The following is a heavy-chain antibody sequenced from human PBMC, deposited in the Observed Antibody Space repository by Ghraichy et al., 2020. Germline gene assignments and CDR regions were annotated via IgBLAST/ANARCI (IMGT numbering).Heavy chain of an antibody. Sequence: GGSLRLSCAASGFTFSSYGMHWVRQAPGKGLEWVAVIWYDGSNKYYADSVKGRFTISRDNSKNTLYLQMNSLRAEDTAVYYCARDLLAYYDSSGYFDYWGQGTLVTVSS. D-gene: IGHD3-22*01. V-gene: IGHV3-33*01. CDR2: IWYDGSNK. CDR1: GFTFSSYG. J-gene: IGHJ4*02. CDR3: ARDLLAYYDSSGYFDY.